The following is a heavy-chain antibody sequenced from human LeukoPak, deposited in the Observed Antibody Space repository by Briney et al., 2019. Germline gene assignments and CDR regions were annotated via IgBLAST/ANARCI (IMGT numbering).Heavy chain of an antibody. CDR3: ARTWIQLWPWDY. V-gene: IGHV4-39*01. CDR1: GGSISSSSYY. CDR2: IYYSGST. J-gene: IGHJ4*02. D-gene: IGHD5-18*01. Sequence: PSETLSLTCTVSGGSISSSSYYWGWIRQPPGKGLEWIGSIYYSGSTYYNPSLKSRVTISVDTSKNQFSLKLSSVTAADTAVYYCARTWIQLWPWDYWGQGTLVTVSS.